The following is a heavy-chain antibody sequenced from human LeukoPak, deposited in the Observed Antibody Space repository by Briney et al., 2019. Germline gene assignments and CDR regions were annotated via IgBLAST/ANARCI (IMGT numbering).Heavy chain of an antibody. CDR2: ITPFNGNT. V-gene: IGHV1-45*02. CDR3: ASSNAAAGAALGY. CDR1: GYTFTYRY. D-gene: IGHD6-13*01. J-gene: IGHJ4*02. Sequence: SVKVSCKASGYTFTYRYLHRVRQTPGQGLEWMGWITPFNGNTNYAQKFQDRVTITRDRSMSTAYMELSSLRSEDTAMYYCASSNAAAGAALGYWGQGTLVTVSS.